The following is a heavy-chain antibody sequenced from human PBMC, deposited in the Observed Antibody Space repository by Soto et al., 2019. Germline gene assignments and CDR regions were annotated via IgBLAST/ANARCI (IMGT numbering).Heavy chain of an antibody. CDR3: ARGRTGLFCSRNKCPGNWFDP. Sequence: KASETLSLTCAVSGGSISGSYYYWGWLRQSPGKGPEWIGSVFYTGFTSYNPSLESRVSVSVDTSKNQFSLKVSGVSAADTAVYYCARGRTGLFCSRNKCPGNWFDPWGQGTLVTVSS. CDR2: VFYTGFT. V-gene: IGHV4-39*01. J-gene: IGHJ5*02. D-gene: IGHD2-2*01. CDR1: GGSISGSYYY.